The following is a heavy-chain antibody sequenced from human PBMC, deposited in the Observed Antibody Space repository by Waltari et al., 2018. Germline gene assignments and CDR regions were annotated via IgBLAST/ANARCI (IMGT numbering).Heavy chain of an antibody. CDR3: ARELSPLTVTTRSGMDV. CDR2: IYYSGST. V-gene: IGHV4-39*07. D-gene: IGHD4-17*01. CDR1: GGSISSSSYY. Sequence: QLQLQESGPGLVKPSETLSLTCTVSGGSISSSSYYWGWIRQPPGKGLEWIGSIYYSGSTYYNPSLKSRVTISVDTSKNQFSLKLSSVTAADTAVYYCARELSPLTVTTRSGMDVWGQGTTVTVSS. J-gene: IGHJ6*02.